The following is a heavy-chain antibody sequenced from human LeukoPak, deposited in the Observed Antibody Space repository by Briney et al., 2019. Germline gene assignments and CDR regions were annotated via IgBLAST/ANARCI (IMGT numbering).Heavy chain of an antibody. Sequence: GASLRLSWAGSGFTFSSNAMSWVRQAPGKGLEWVSSISGSGDFTYYADFVKGRFTISRENSKNTLFVQMSSLRAEDTAVYYCAKGSRQFSRDKAGPIDYWGQGTLVTVSS. CDR2: ISGSGDFT. V-gene: IGHV3-23*01. J-gene: IGHJ4*02. CDR3: AKGSRQFSRDKAGPIDY. D-gene: IGHD6-19*01. CDR1: GFTFSSNA.